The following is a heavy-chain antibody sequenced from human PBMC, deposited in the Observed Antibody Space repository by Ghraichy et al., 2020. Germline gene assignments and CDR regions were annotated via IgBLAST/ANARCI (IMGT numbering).Heavy chain of an antibody. J-gene: IGHJ4*02. CDR1: GFSLNTRGVG. Sequence: SGPTLVKPTQTLTLTCTFSGFSLNTRGVGVGWIRQPPGKALNWLALIFWDDHKSYNPSLRSRLTITKDTSKNHVVLTMTNLDPVDTATYYCGHYYSVATTTFDYWGQGILVPVSS. CDR3: GHYYSVATTTFDY. D-gene: IGHD5-24*01. CDR2: IFWDDHK. V-gene: IGHV2-5*02.